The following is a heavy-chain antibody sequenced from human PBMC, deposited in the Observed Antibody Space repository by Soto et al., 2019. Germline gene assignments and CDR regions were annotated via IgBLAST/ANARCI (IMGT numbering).Heavy chain of an antibody. CDR2: IYYSGST. V-gene: IGHV4-39*01. J-gene: IGHJ6*02. CDR1: GGSISSSSYY. Sequence: PSETLSLTCTVSGGSISSSSYYWGWIRQPPGKGLEWIGSIYYSGSTYYNPSLKSRVTISVDTSKNQFSLTLSSVTAADTAVYYCARLVGYCSSTRCPAGDYYYYGMDVWGQGTTVTVSS. D-gene: IGHD2-2*01. CDR3: ARLVGYCSSTRCPAGDYYYYGMDV.